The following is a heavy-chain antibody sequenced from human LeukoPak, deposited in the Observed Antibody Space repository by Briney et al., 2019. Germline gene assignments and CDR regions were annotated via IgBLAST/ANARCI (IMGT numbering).Heavy chain of an antibody. V-gene: IGHV4-59*01. D-gene: IGHD3-22*01. CDR3: ARENPSGYYNRPIDY. CDR1: GASISSYY. CDR2: IYYSGSI. J-gene: IGHJ4*02. Sequence: PSETLSLTCTVSGASISSYYWSWIRQPPGKGLEWIGDIYYSGSIKYNPSIKSRVTMSVDTSKNQFSLKLSSVTAADTAIYYCARENPSGYYNRPIDYWGQGTLVTVSS.